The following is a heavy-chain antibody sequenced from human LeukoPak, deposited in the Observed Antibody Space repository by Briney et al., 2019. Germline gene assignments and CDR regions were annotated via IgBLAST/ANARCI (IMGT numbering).Heavy chain of an antibody. CDR1: GFTFSSYA. Sequence: GGSLRLSCAASGFTFSSYAMHWVHQAPGKGLEWVAVISYDGSNKYYADSVKGRFTISRDNSKNTLYLQMNSLRAEDTAVYYCARWRYDSSDPSFDYWGQGTLVTVSS. V-gene: IGHV3-30*04. CDR2: ISYDGSNK. CDR3: ARWRYDSSDPSFDY. J-gene: IGHJ4*02. D-gene: IGHD3-22*01.